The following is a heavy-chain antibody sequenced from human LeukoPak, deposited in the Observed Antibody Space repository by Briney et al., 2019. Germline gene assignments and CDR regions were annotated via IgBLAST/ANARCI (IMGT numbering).Heavy chain of an antibody. V-gene: IGHV3-23*01. D-gene: IGHD5-18*01. CDR1: GFTFSSYA. J-gene: IGHJ4*02. CDR3: AKGGGYNYGWFEY. Sequence: GGSLRLSCAASGFTFSSYAMSWVRQAPGKGLEWVSAISGSGGSTYYADSVKGRFAISRGNSKKTLYLQMHSLRAEDTAVYYWAKGGGYNYGWFEYWGQGNLVTVSS. CDR2: ISGSGGST.